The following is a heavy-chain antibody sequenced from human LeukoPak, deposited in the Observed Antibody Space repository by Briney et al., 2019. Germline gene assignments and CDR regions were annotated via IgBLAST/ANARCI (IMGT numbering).Heavy chain of an antibody. D-gene: IGHD1-1*01. J-gene: IGHJ4*02. CDR2: INHSGST. CDR1: GGSFSGYY. Sequence: SETLSLTCAVYGGSFSGYYCSWIRQPPGKGLEWIGEINHSGSTNYNRSLKSRVTISVDTSKNQFSLKLSSVTAADTAVYYCARGGWYNYWGQGTLVTVSS. V-gene: IGHV4-34*01. CDR3: ARGGWYNY.